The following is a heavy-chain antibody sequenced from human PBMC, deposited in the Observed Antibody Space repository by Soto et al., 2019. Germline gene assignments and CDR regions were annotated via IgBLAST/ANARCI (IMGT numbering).Heavy chain of an antibody. V-gene: IGHV3-30*03. CDR3: ARSRREGHGLAATGSGH. CDR2: ISYDGNTK. D-gene: IGHD6-13*01. CDR1: GFAFNTYA. Sequence: PGGSLRLSCAASGFAFNTYAMHWVRQAPGKGLQWVAIISYDGNTKHYVDSVKGRFTISRDNSNNTLYLQMDSLTVDDTGFYFCARSRREGHGLAATGSGHWGQGTLVTAS. J-gene: IGHJ4*02.